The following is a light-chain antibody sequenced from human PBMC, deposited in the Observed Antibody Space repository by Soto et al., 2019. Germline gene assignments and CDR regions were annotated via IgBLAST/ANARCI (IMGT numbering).Light chain of an antibody. J-gene: IGLJ1*01. CDR3: QSYDKRLTAYV. CDR2: GNG. CDR1: SSTVGAGYE. V-gene: IGLV1-40*01. Sequence: QSVLTHPPSLSGAPGQRCSLSCSGTSSTVGAGYEVHWYHQLPGTAPKLVVSGNGNRPSGVPDRLSASKSGTSASLAITGLQSEAEGHYYCQSYDKRLTAYVFGTGTKVTVL.